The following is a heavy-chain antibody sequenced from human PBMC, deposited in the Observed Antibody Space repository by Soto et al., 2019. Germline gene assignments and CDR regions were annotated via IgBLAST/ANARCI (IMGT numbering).Heavy chain of an antibody. J-gene: IGHJ4*02. D-gene: IGHD3-16*02. V-gene: IGHV3-30-3*01. Sequence: LRLSCAASGFTFSSYAMHWVRQAPGKGLEWVAVISYDGSNKYYADSVKGRFTISRDNSKNTLYLQMNSLRAEDTAVYYCARDLYDYVWGSYRPLGYWGQGTLVTVS. CDR3: ARDLYDYVWGSYRPLGY. CDR2: ISYDGSNK. CDR1: GFTFSSYA.